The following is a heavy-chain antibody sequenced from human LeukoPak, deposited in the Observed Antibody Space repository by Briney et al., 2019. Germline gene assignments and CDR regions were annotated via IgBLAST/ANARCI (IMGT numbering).Heavy chain of an antibody. CDR3: ARQAESRIAVAATGLYYFDY. CDR2: IYYTGST. D-gene: IGHD6-19*01. Sequence: SETLSLTCTVSGGSISSTSYYWGWIRQPPGKGLEWIGTIYYTGSTYYNPSLKSRVTISVDRSKNQFSLKLRSVTAADTAVYYCARQAESRIAVAATGLYYFDYWGQGTLVTVSS. J-gene: IGHJ4*02. CDR1: GGSISSTSYY. V-gene: IGHV4-39*01.